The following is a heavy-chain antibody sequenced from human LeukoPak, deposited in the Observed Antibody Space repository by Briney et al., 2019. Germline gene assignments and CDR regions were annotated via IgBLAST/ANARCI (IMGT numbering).Heavy chain of an antibody. V-gene: IGHV3-21*01. CDR1: GFTFSTYS. CDR3: ARDFGVTNYKLDY. CDR2: ISSSSSYK. D-gene: IGHD3-16*01. Sequence: GGSLRLFCAASGFTFSTYSMNWVRQAPGKGLEWISSISSSSSYKYYGASVKGRFTISRDNAKNSLHLQMNNLRAEDTAVYYCARDFGVTNYKLDYWGQGTLVTVSS. J-gene: IGHJ4*02.